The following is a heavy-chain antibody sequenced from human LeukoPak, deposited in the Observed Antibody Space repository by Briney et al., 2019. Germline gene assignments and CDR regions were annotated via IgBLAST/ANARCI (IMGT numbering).Heavy chain of an antibody. Sequence: PGGSLRLSCAASGFTFSSYAMSWVRQAPGKGLEWVSAISGSGGRTYYADSVKGRFTISRDSSKNTLYLQMNSLRAEDTAVYYCAKTDSSDYSYFFDYWGQGTLVTVSS. V-gene: IGHV3-23*01. D-gene: IGHD3-22*01. CDR2: ISGSGGRT. CDR1: GFTFSSYA. J-gene: IGHJ4*02. CDR3: AKTDSSDYSYFFDY.